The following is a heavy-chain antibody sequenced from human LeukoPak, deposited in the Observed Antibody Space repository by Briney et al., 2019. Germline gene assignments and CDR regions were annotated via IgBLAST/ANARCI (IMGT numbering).Heavy chain of an antibody. Sequence: GGSLRLSCAASGFTFSSYGMHWVRHAPGKGLEWVAVIWYDGSNKYYADSVKGRFTISRDNSKNTLYLQMNSLRAEDTAVYYCAKSSSRYYYYMDVWGKGTTVTVSS. CDR3: AKSSSRYYYYMDV. V-gene: IGHV3-33*06. J-gene: IGHJ6*03. D-gene: IGHD6-13*01. CDR1: GFTFSSYG. CDR2: IWYDGSNK.